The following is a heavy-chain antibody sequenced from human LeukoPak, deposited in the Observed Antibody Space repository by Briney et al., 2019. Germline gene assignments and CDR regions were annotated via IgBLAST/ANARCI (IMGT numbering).Heavy chain of an antibody. CDR2: ISGSGGST. D-gene: IGHD2/OR15-2a*01. CDR1: GFTFDDFG. J-gene: IGHJ1*01. V-gene: IGHV3-23*01. Sequence: PGGSLRLSCAASGFTFDDFGIHWVRQAPGKGLEWVSAISGSGGSTYYADSVKGRFTISRDNSKNTLYLQMNSLRAEDTAVYYCAKARLQVIGYFQHWGQGTLVTVSS. CDR3: AKARLQVIGYFQH.